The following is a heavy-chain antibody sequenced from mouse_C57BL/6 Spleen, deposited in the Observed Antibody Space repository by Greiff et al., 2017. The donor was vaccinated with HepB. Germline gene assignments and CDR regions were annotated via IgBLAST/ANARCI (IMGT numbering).Heavy chain of an antibody. CDR3: ARTVVGGFDV. Sequence: EVKLMESEGGLVQPGSSMKLSCTASGFTFSDYYMAWVRQVPEKGLEWVANINYDGSSTYYLDSLKSRFIISRDNAKNILYLQMSSLKSEDTATYYCARTVVGGFDVWGTGTTVTVSS. CDR2: INYDGSST. J-gene: IGHJ1*03. V-gene: IGHV5-16*01. D-gene: IGHD1-1*01. CDR1: GFTFSDYY.